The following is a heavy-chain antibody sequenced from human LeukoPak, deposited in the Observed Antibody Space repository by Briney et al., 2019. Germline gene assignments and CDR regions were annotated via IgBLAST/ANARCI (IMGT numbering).Heavy chain of an antibody. J-gene: IGHJ5*02. CDR3: AKDLDYDFWSGSPEFDP. V-gene: IGHV3-23*01. D-gene: IGHD3-3*01. CDR2: ISVSGGST. Sequence: PGGSLRLSCAASGFTFSSYAMSWVRQAPGKGLEWVSAISVSGGSTYYADSVKGRFTISRDNSKNTLYLQMNSLRAEDTAVYYCAKDLDYDFWSGSPEFDPWGQGTLVTVSS. CDR1: GFTFSSYA.